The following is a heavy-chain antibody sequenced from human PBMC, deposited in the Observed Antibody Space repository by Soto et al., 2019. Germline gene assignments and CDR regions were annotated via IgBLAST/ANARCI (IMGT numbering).Heavy chain of an antibody. CDR3: AREAAAGTTSAFDI. CDR1: GGSISSGGYY. D-gene: IGHD6-13*01. J-gene: IGHJ3*02. Sequence: SETLSLTCTVSGGSISSGGYYWSWIRQHPGKGLEWIGYIYYSGSTYYNPSLKSRVTISVDTSKNQFSLKLSSVTAADTAVYYCAREAAAGTTSAFDIWGQGTMVTVSS. V-gene: IGHV4-31*03. CDR2: IYYSGST.